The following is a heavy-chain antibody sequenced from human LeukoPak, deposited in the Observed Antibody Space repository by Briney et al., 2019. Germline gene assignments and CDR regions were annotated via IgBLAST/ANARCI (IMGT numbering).Heavy chain of an antibody. CDR3: ARRKGYEWFHYWYFDL. CDR2: IYYSGST. J-gene: IGHJ2*01. D-gene: IGHD3-3*01. Sequence: EASETLSLTCTVSGGSISSSSYYWGWIRQPPGKGLEWIGSIYYSGSTYYNPSLKSRFTISVDTSKNQFSLKLSSVTAADTAVYYCARRKGYEWFHYWYFDLWGRGTLVTVSS. V-gene: IGHV4-39*01. CDR1: GGSISSSSYY.